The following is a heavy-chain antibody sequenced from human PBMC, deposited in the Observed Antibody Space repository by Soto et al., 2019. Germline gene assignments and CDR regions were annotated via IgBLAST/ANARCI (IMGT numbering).Heavy chain of an antibody. CDR3: ARGGNCSSTSCRQNWFDP. Sequence: ASVKVSCKASGYTFTRYAMHWVRQAPGQRLEWMGWINAGNGNTKYSQKFQGRVTITRDTSASTAYMELSSLRSEDTAVYYCARGGNCSSTSCRQNWFDPWGQGTLVTVSS. V-gene: IGHV1-3*01. D-gene: IGHD2-2*01. CDR1: GYTFTRYA. J-gene: IGHJ5*02. CDR2: INAGNGNT.